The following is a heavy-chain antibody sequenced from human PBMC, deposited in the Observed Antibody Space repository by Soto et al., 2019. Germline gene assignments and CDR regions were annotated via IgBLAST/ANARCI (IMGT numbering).Heavy chain of an antibody. D-gene: IGHD3-16*01. Sequence: SDTLAVTWNVSGVSISNYYWNWIRQPPGKRLEWIGYISDLWSTKYNPSLMSLVTIPADMSKNQVSLKVKSVAAAATAIYYCARARLVGLTTWDYFDYWGQGTLVTVSS. CDR1: GVSISNYY. V-gene: IGHV4-59*01. CDR2: ISDLWST. J-gene: IGHJ4*02. CDR3: ARARLVGLTTWDYFDY.